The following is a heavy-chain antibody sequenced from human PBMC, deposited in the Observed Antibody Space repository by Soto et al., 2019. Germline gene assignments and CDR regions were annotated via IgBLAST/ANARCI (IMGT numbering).Heavy chain of an antibody. CDR1: GESFSGYY. D-gene: IGHD2-21*01. Sequence: ETLSLTCALYGESFSGYYWSWIRQAPGKGLEWVSAISGSGGSTYYADSVKGRFTISRDNSKNTLYLQMNSLRAEDTAVYYCAKVISPIDYWGQGTLVTVSS. J-gene: IGHJ4*02. V-gene: IGHV3-23*01. CDR2: ISGSGGST. CDR3: AKVISPIDY.